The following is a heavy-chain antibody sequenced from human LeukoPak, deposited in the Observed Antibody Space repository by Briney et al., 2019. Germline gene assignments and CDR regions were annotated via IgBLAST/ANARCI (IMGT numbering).Heavy chain of an antibody. J-gene: IGHJ4*02. CDR2: IHSGGTT. V-gene: IGHV3-53*01. Sequence: PGGSLRLSCAASGFTVSTNYVSWVRQAPGKGLEWVSVIHSGGTTYYADSVKGRFTISRDNSKNTAYLQMNSLRAEDTAVYFCARGRRLGGDYYPIDFWGQGTLVTVSS. D-gene: IGHD2-21*01. CDR1: GFTVSTNY. CDR3: ARGRRLGGDYYPIDF.